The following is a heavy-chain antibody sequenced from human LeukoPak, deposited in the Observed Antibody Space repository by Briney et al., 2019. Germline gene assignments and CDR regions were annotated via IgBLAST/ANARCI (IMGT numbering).Heavy chain of an antibody. Sequence: GASVKVSCKASGGTFSSYAISCVRQAPGQGLEWMGRIIPILGIANYAQKFQGRVTITADKSTSTAYMELSSLRSEDTAVYYCAREGLYGDYSGYWGQGTLVTVSS. J-gene: IGHJ4*02. CDR3: AREGLYGDYSGY. CDR1: GGTFSSYA. D-gene: IGHD4-17*01. V-gene: IGHV1-69*04. CDR2: IIPILGIA.